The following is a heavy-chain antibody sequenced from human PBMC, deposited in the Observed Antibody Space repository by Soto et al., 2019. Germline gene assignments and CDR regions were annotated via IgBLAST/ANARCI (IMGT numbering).Heavy chain of an antibody. D-gene: IGHD3-9*01. V-gene: IGHV4-30-2*01. CDR1: GGSISSGGYS. CDR3: ARGRGYFDWLSNKNWFDP. J-gene: IGHJ5*02. CDR2: IYHSGST. Sequence: SETLSLTCAVSGGSISSGGYSWSWIRQPPGKGLEWIGYIYHSGSTYYNPSLKSRVTISVDRSKNQFSLKLSSVTAADTAVYYCARGRGYFDWLSNKNWFDPWGQGTLVTVSS.